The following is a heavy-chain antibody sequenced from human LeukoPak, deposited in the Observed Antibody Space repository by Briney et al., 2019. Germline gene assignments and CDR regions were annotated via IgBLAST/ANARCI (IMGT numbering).Heavy chain of an antibody. CDR3: ARDSSRSLLLWLGDLL. D-gene: IGHD3-10*01. Sequence: PGGSLRLSCAASGFTFSDYGMHWVRQAPGKGLEGVAVIFNDGNNRYYADSVKGGFTVSRDNSKRMLYLELKSLRAEDTAVYYCARDSSRSLLLWLGDLLWGQGTLVTVSS. CDR1: GFTFSDYG. J-gene: IGHJ4*02. V-gene: IGHV3-33*01. CDR2: IFNDGNNR.